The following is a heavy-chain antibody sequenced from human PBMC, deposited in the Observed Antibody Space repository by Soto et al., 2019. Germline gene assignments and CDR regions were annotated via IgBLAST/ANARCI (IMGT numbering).Heavy chain of an antibody. J-gene: IGHJ4*02. CDR2: ISAYNGNT. Sequence: ASVKVSCKASGYTFTSYGISCVRQAPGRGPEWMGWISAYNGNTNYAQKLQGRVTMTTDTSTSTAYMELRSLRSDDTAVYYCARDDSSGTGFDYWGQGTLVTVSS. CDR3: ARDDSSGTGFDY. CDR1: GYTFTSYG. V-gene: IGHV1-18*01. D-gene: IGHD3-22*01.